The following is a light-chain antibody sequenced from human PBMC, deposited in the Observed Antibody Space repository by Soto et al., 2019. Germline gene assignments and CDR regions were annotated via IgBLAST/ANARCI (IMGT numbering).Light chain of an antibody. CDR2: AAS. CDR3: QQSHTTPMFT. CDR1: QSISNH. J-gene: IGKJ3*01. Sequence: DIQMTQSPSSLSASVGDRVTITCRASQSISNHLNWYQRKPGQAPKLLIYAASSLQSGVQSRFSGSGSGTDFTLTISSLQPEDFATYYCQQSHTTPMFTFGPGTKVDLK. V-gene: IGKV1-39*01.